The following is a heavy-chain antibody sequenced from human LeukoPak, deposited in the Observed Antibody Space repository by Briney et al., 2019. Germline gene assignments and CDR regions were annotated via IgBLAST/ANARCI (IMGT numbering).Heavy chain of an antibody. CDR1: GGSFSGYY. Sequence: PSETLSLTCAVYGGSFSGYYWNWIRQPPGKGLEWVGEINHSGSTNYNPSLKSRVTISVDTSKNQFSLKLSSVTAADTAVYYCARKGTGYCSSTSCYTGPRQHFDYWGQGTLVTVSS. J-gene: IGHJ4*02. CDR3: ARKGTGYCSSTSCYTGPRQHFDY. CDR2: INHSGST. D-gene: IGHD2-2*02. V-gene: IGHV4-34*01.